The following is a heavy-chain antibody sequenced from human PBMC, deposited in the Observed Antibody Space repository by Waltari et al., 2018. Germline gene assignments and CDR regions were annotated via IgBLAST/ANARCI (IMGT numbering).Heavy chain of an antibody. D-gene: IGHD5-18*01. V-gene: IGHV4-31*03. CDR3: ARGQRIQLWSDAFDI. J-gene: IGHJ3*02. Sequence: QVQLQESGPGLVKPSQTLSLTCTVSGGSISSGGYYWSWIRQHPGKGLEWIGYIYYSGSTYYNPSLKSRVTISVDTSKNQFSLKLSSVTAADTAVYYCARGQRIQLWSDAFDIWGQGTMVTVSS. CDR2: IYYSGST. CDR1: GGSISSGGYY.